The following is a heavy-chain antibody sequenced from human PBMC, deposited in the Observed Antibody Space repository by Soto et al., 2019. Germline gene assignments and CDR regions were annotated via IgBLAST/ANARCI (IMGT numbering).Heavy chain of an antibody. CDR1: GFTFSSYA. D-gene: IGHD3-3*01. CDR3: ARETYYDFWSGYYSYYYYGMDV. V-gene: IGHV3-30-3*01. J-gene: IGHJ6*02. Sequence: GGSLRLSCAASGFTFSSYAMHWVRQAPGKGLEWVAVISYDGSNKYYADSVKGRFTISRDNSKNTLYLQMNSLRAEDTAVYYCARETYYDFWSGYYSYYYYGMDVWGQGTTVTVSS. CDR2: ISYDGSNK.